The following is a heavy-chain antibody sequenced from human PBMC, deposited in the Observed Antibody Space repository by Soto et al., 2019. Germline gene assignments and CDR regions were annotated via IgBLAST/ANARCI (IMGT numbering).Heavy chain of an antibody. J-gene: IGHJ3*01. CDR2: IHSDGSDT. Sequence: EVQLVESGGGLVQPGASLRLSCAVSGFTFSYYWMHWVRQAPGKGLVWVARIHSDGSDTTYADSVKGRFTISTDNARNTLDLQMNSLIAEDTAVYYCARGDRGAFDLGAKGTVVTVSS. D-gene: IGHD1-26*01. V-gene: IGHV3-74*01. CDR3: ARGDRGAFDL. CDR1: GFTFSYYW.